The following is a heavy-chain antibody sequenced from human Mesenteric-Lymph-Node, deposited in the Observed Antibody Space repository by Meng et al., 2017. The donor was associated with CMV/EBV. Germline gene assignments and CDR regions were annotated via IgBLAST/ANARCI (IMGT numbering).Heavy chain of an antibody. V-gene: IGHV3-48*03. Sequence: GGSLRLSCAASGFTFSSFEMNWVRQAPGKGLEWVSYISATGSTIYYADSVKGRFTISRDNAKNSLYLEMNSLRAEDTAVYYCARVNYDFWSGYLKSFDYWGQGTLVTVSS. D-gene: IGHD3-3*01. CDR1: GFTFSSFE. J-gene: IGHJ4*02. CDR2: ISATGSTI. CDR3: ARVNYDFWSGYLKSFDY.